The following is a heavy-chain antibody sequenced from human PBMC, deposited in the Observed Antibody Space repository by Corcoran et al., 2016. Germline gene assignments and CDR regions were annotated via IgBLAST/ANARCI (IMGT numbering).Heavy chain of an antibody. J-gene: IGHJ3*02. D-gene: IGHD3-10*01. V-gene: IGHV4-39*07. CDR3: ARAQTQLERAFDI. CDR1: GGSISSSSYY. CDR2: IYYSGST. Sequence: QLQLQESGPGLVKPSETLSLTCTVSGGSISSSSYYWGWIRQPPGKGLEWIGSIYYSGSTYYNPSLKSRVTISVDTSKNQFSLKLSSVTAADTAVYYCARAQTQLERAFDIWGQGTMVTVSS.